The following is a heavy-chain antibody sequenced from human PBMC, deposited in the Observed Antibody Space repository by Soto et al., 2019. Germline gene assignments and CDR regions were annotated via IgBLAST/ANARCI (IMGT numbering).Heavy chain of an antibody. J-gene: IGHJ6*02. CDR3: TTTPENYYYGMDV. Sequence: QVQLVQSGAEVKKPGSSVKVSCKASGGTFSSYAISWVRQAPGQGLEWMGGINTIFGTANYAQKFQGRVTITSDESTSAAYMGLRSLSSEDTAVYYGTTTPENYYYGMDVWGQGTTVTVSS. V-gene: IGHV1-69*05. CDR2: INTIFGTA. CDR1: GGTFSSYA.